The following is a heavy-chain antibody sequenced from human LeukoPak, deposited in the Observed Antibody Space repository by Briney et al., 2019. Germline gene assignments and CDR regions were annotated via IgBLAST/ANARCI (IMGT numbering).Heavy chain of an antibody. Sequence: GGSLRLSCTASGFTFGDYAMGWFRQAPGKGLEWVGFIRSKAYGGTTEYAASVKGRFTISRDDSKSIAYLQMNSLKTEDTAVYYCTGGNADAFDIWGQGTMVTVSS. CDR2: IRSKAYGGTT. CDR1: GFTFGDYA. V-gene: IGHV3-49*03. D-gene: IGHD4-23*01. J-gene: IGHJ3*02. CDR3: TGGNADAFDI.